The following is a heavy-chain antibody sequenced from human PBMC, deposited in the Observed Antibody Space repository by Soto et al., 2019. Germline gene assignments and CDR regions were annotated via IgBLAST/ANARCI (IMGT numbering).Heavy chain of an antibody. Sequence: GGSLRLSCAASGFTFSSYWMSWVRQAPGKGLEWVANIKQDGSEKYYVDSVKGRFTISRDNAKNSLYLQMNSLRAEDTAVYYCAGLNRVTTTQYYFDYWGQGTLVTVSS. CDR1: GFTFSSYW. D-gene: IGHD3-3*01. V-gene: IGHV3-7*01. CDR2: IKQDGSEK. J-gene: IGHJ4*02. CDR3: AGLNRVTTTQYYFDY.